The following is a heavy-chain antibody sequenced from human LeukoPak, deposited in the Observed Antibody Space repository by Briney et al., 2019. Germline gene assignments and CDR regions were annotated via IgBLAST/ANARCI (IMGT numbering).Heavy chain of an antibody. V-gene: IGHV2-26*01. J-gene: IGHJ3*02. CDR3: ARLAYCGGDCLFDAFDI. D-gene: IGHD2-21*02. CDR2: IFSNDEK. Sequence: GSGPTLVNPTETLTLTCTVSGFSLSNARMGVSWIRQPPGKALEWLAHIFSNDEKPYSTSLKSRLTISKDTSKSQVVLTMTNMDPVDTATYYCARLAYCGGDCLFDAFDIWGQGTMVTVSS. CDR1: GFSLSNARMG.